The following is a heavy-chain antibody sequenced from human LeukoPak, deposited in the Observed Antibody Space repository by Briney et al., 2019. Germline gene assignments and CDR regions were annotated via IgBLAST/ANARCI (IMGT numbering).Heavy chain of an antibody. Sequence: SETLSLTCAVYGGSFSGYYWSWIRQPPGKGLEWIGEINHSGSTNYNPYLKSRVTISVDTSKNQFSLKLSSVTAADTAVYYCARVAVVGGVGYYYYGMDVWGQGTTVTVSS. J-gene: IGHJ6*02. CDR3: ARVAVVGGVGYYYYGMDV. CDR1: GGSFSGYY. CDR2: INHSGST. V-gene: IGHV4-34*01. D-gene: IGHD2-15*01.